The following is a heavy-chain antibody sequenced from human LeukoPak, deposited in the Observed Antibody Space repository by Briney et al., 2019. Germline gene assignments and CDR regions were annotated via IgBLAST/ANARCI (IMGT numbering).Heavy chain of an antibody. CDR2: IYYSGST. CDR1: GGSISSYY. CDR3: ARDNPPEAFDI. J-gene: IGHJ3*02. V-gene: IGHV4-59*01. Sequence: PSETLSLTCTVSGGSISSYYWSWIRQPPGKGLEWIGYIYYSGSTNYNPSLKSRVTRSVDTSKNQFSLKLSSVTAADTAVYYCARDNPPEAFDIWGQGTRVTVSS. D-gene: IGHD1-14*01.